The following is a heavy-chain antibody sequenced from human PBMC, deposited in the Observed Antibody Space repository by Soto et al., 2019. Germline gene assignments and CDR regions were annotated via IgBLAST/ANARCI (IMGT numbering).Heavy chain of an antibody. J-gene: IGHJ5*01. Sequence: SDTLSLTCTVSGGSLSSSTYYWGWMRQPPGKGLEWIASFFIGGNTYYNPSLKSRITINPDTSNNQVSLQLNSVTPDDTAVYYCARLIGNSWLDSWGQGTLVNVSS. CDR1: GGSLSSSTYY. CDR2: FFIGGNT. V-gene: IGHV4-39*01. CDR3: ARLIGNSWLDS.